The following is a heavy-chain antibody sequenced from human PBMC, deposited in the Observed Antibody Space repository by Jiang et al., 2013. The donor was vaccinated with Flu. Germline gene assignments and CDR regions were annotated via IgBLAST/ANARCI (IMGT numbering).Heavy chain of an antibody. Sequence: QLVESGAEVKKPGSSVKVSCKASGGTFSSYAISWVRQAPGQGLEWMGGIIPIFGTANYAQKFQGRVTITADESTSTAYMELSSLRSEDTAVYYCARGYCSSTSCYTRAKPNYYMDVWGKGTTVTVSS. V-gene: IGHV1-69*01. CDR3: ARGYCSSTSCYTRAKPNYYMDV. CDR2: IIPIFGTA. D-gene: IGHD2-2*02. J-gene: IGHJ6*03. CDR1: GGTFSSYA.